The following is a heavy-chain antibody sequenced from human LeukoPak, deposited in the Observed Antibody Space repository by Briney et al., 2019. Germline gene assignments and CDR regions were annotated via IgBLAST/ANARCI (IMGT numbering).Heavy chain of an antibody. V-gene: IGHV4-38-2*02. CDR2: IYHSGRT. J-gene: IGHJ6*03. CDR3: ARIAQDTAMVVYYYYYMDV. Sequence: PETLSLTCTVSGYSISSGYYWGWIRQPPGKGLEWIGSIYHSGRTYYNPSLKSRVTISVDTSKNQFSLKLSSVTAADTAVYYCARIAQDTAMVVYYYYYMDVWGKGTTVTVSS. D-gene: IGHD5-18*01. CDR1: GYSISSGYY.